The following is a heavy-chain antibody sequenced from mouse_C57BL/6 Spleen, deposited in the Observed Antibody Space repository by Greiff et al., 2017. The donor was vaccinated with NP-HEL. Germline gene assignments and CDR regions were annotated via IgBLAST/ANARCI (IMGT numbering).Heavy chain of an antibody. Sequence: VQLQQSGPELVKPGASVKISCKASGYSFTGYYMNWVKQSPEKSLEWIGEINPRTGGTTYNQKFKAKATLTVDKSSSTAYMQLKSLTSEDSAVYYCARHYYGSSYFDYWGQGTTLTVSS. CDR2: INPRTGGT. V-gene: IGHV1-42*01. CDR1: GYSFTGYY. J-gene: IGHJ2*01. D-gene: IGHD1-1*01. CDR3: ARHYYGSSYFDY.